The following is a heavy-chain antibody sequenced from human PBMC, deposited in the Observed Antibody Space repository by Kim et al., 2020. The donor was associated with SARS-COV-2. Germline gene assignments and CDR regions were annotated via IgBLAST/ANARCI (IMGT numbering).Heavy chain of an antibody. CDR3: ARGTYSSSWYGFYYYYGMDV. V-gene: IGHV3-11*06. J-gene: IGHJ6*02. D-gene: IGHD6-13*01. Sequence: GGSLRLSCAASGFTFSDYYMSWIRQAPGKGLEWVSYISSSSSYTNYADSVKGRFTISRDNAKNSLYLQMNSLRAEDTAVYYCARGTYSSSWYGFYYYYGMDVWGQGTTVTVSS. CDR2: ISSSSSYT. CDR1: GFTFSDYY.